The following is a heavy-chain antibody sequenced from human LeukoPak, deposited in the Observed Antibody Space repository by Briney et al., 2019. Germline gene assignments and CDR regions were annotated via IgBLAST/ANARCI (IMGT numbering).Heavy chain of an antibody. D-gene: IGHD2-2*01. CDR2: IIPIFGIA. Sequence: ASVKVSCKASGGTFSSYAISWVRQAPGQGLEWMGRIIPIFGIANYAQKFQGRVTITADKSTSTAYMELSSLRSEDTAVYYCASATTSSSLPSLGYWGQGTLVTVSS. CDR3: ASATTSSSLPSLGY. CDR1: GGTFSSYA. J-gene: IGHJ4*02. V-gene: IGHV1-69*04.